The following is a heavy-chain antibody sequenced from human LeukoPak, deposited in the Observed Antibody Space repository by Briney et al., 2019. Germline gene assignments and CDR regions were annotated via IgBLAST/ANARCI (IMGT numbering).Heavy chain of an antibody. V-gene: IGHV5-51*01. CDR1: GYSFTNYW. CDR2: VYPGDSDI. CDR3: ARRVSGTKFDY. Sequence: GESLKISCKGSGYSFTNYWIGWVRQMPGKGLEWMGLVYPGDSDIRYSPSFQGQATISADKSISTAYLQWSSLKASDTAMYYCARRVSGTKFDYWGQGTLVTVSS. J-gene: IGHJ4*02. D-gene: IGHD6-13*01.